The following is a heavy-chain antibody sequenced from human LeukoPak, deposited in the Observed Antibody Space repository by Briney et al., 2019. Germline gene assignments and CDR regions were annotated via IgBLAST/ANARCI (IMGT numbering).Heavy chain of an antibody. CDR3: AREPTSGREPTSGRPLDY. D-gene: IGHD5-12*01. CDR1: GGSISSYY. CDR2: IYSSGST. V-gene: IGHV4-4*07. J-gene: IGHJ4*02. Sequence: SETLSLTCTVSGGSISSYYWSWIRQPAGKGLEWLGRIYSSGSTSYNPSLRSRVTMSVDMSKNQFSLKLSSVTAADTAVYYCAREPTSGREPTSGRPLDYWGQGTLVTVSS.